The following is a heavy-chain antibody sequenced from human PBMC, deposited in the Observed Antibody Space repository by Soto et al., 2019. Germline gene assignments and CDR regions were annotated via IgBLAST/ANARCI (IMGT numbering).Heavy chain of an antibody. V-gene: IGHV3-23*01. CDR2: ISGSGGST. Sequence: GGSLRLSCAASGFTFSSYAMSWVRQAPGKGLEWVSAISGSGGSTYYADSVKGRFTISRDNSKNTLYLQMNSLRAEDTAVYYCAKVPGYSSSWSESKPQLWFDPWGQGTLVTVSS. CDR1: GFTFSSYA. D-gene: IGHD6-13*01. J-gene: IGHJ5*02. CDR3: AKVPGYSSSWSESKPQLWFDP.